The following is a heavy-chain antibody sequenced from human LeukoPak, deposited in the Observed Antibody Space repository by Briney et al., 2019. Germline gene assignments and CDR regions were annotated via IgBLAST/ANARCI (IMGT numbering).Heavy chain of an antibody. CDR2: IYSGGST. J-gene: IGHJ3*02. Sequence: PGGSLRLSCAASGFTVSSNYMSWVRQAPGKGLEWVSVIYSGGSTYYADSVKGRFTISRDNSKNTLYLQMNSLRAEDTAVYYCAKESPELRDAFDIWGQGTMVTVSS. CDR1: GFTVSSNY. D-gene: IGHD1-7*01. V-gene: IGHV3-53*05. CDR3: AKESPELRDAFDI.